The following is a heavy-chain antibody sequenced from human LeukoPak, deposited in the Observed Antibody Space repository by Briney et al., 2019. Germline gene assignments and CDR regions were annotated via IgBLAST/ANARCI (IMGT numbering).Heavy chain of an antibody. V-gene: IGHV3-7*01. CDR2: IKQDGSEK. CDR3: AREFQYNWNYVVYFDY. J-gene: IGHJ4*02. D-gene: IGHD1-7*01. Sequence: GGSLRLSCAASGFTFSSYWMSWVRQAPGKGLEWVANIKQDGSEKYYVDSVKGRFTISRDNAKNSLYLQMNSLRAEDTAVYYCAREFQYNWNYVVYFDYWGQGTLVTVSS. CDR1: GFTFSSYW.